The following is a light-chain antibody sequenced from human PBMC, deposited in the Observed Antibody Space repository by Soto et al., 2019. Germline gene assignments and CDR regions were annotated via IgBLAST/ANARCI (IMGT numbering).Light chain of an antibody. CDR3: SSYTSSDTLAV. V-gene: IGLV2-14*03. CDR1: SSDIGGYNY. Sequence: QSALTQPASVSGSPGQSITISCTGSSSDIGGYNYVSWYQHYPGKTPQLMIYGVTNRPSGVSNGFSGSKSGNTASLTISGLRAEDEADYYCSSYTSSDTLAVFGPGTKVTVL. CDR2: GVT. J-gene: IGLJ1*01.